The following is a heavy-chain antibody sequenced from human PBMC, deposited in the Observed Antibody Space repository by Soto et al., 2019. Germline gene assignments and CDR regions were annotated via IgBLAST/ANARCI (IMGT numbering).Heavy chain of an antibody. CDR2: VRSKSNNYAT. CDR3: TNNCV. V-gene: IGHV3-73*01. D-gene: IGHD2-21*01. CDR1: GFAFNDSA. J-gene: IGHJ4*02. Sequence: CAASGFAFNDSAMHWVRQASGKGLEWVARVRSKSNNYATTYPASVKGRFIVSRDDSMGTTSLQMNSLKPEDTAIYYCTNNCVWGQGVLVTVS.